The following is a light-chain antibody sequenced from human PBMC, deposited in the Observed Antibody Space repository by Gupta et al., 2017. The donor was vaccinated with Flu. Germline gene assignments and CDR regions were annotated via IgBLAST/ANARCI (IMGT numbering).Light chain of an antibody. V-gene: IGKV3-15*01. CDR2: GAS. CDR1: ESINSN. Sequence: EIVMTQSPVTLSVCPGERATLSCRASESINSNLAWYQQKIGQAPRLLIYGASTRATGIPVRFSGSGSGTEFTLTISSLQSEDFAVYYCQHYNNWLTFGGGTKVEIK. CDR3: QHYNNWLT. J-gene: IGKJ4*01.